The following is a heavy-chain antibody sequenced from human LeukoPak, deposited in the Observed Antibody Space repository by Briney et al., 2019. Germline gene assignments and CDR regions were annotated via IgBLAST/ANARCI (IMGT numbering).Heavy chain of an antibody. Sequence: PGGSLRLSCAASGFTFNTYWMHWVRQAPGKGLEWVSVIYSGGSTYYAESVRGRFTISRDNSKNTLYLLMNSLIPEDTAVYYCAREVVSIPSYFDSWGQGTLVTVSS. V-gene: IGHV3-53*01. D-gene: IGHD2-21*01. CDR2: IYSGGST. CDR3: AREVVSIPSYFDS. CDR1: GFTFNTYW. J-gene: IGHJ4*02.